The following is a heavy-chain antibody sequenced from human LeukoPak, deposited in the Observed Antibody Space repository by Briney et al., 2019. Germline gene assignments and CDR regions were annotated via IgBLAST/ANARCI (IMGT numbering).Heavy chain of an antibody. CDR3: ARESESSGWYDY. J-gene: IGHJ4*02. CDR1: GFMFHDYA. V-gene: IGHV3-43*02. D-gene: IGHD6-19*01. Sequence: GGSLRLSCAAPGFMFHDYAIHWVRQAPGKGLEWVSLISGDGGSTFYADSVKGRFTISRDDSKNSLYLQMNSLRSDDTALYYCARESESSGWYDYWGQGTLVTVSS. CDR2: ISGDGGST.